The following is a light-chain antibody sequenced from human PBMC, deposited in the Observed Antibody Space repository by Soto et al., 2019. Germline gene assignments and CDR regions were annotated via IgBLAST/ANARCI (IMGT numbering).Light chain of an antibody. CDR2: EVS. V-gene: IGLV2-8*01. Sequence: QSALTQPPSASGSPGQSVTISCTGNSSDAGAYNYVSWYQQHPGKGPKFLIYEVSKRFSGVPDRFSGSKSGNTASLTVSGLQADDEADYYCCSYAGGSYVFGTGTKVTVL. CDR1: SSDAGAYNY. CDR3: CSYAGGSYV. J-gene: IGLJ1*01.